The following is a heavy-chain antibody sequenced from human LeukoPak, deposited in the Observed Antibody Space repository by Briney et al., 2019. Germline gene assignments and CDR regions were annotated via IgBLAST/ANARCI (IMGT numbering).Heavy chain of an antibody. V-gene: IGHV3-7*04. Sequence: GGSLRLSCVTPGFKFSYYYMNWVRQAPGKGLGWVADIIHDGSDVFNRVSVKGRYTISRDNDKNSLFLQMNRLRAEDTAVYYCARDGFGSYFSLDNWGQGTLVTVSS. D-gene: IGHD3-10*01. J-gene: IGHJ4*02. CDR3: ARDGFGSYFSLDN. CDR1: GFKFSYYY. CDR2: IIHDGSDV.